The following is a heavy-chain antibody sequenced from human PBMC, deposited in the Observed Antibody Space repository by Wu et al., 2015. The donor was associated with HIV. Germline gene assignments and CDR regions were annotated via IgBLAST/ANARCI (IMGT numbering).Heavy chain of an antibody. J-gene: IGHJ6*03. V-gene: IGHV1-2*02. D-gene: IGHD3-16*01. CDR3: AREFGRFYQGLLLGDFYMDI. Sequence: QVHLVQSASEMKKSGASMKVSCKTSGYTFTGYYIHWVRQAPGQGLEWMGWINPDIGDTKFAQIFKGRISMTRDTSTSTVNLILASLKSNDTATYYCAREFGRFYQGLLLGDFYMDIW. CDR2: INPDIGDT. CDR1: GYTFTGYY.